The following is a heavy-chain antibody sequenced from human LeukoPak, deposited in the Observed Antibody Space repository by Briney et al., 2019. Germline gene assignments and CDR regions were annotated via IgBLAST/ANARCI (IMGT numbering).Heavy chain of an antibody. CDR3: ARDSYDCSGGSCYGFDY. CDR1: GFTFSSYA. V-gene: IGHV3-30-3*01. Sequence: GRSLRLSCAASGFTFSSYAMHWVRQAPGKGLEWVAVISYDGSNKYYADSVKGRFTISRDNSKNTLYLQMNSLRAEDTAVYYCARDSYDCSGGSCYGFDYWGQGTLVTVSS. J-gene: IGHJ4*02. D-gene: IGHD2-15*01. CDR2: ISYDGSNK.